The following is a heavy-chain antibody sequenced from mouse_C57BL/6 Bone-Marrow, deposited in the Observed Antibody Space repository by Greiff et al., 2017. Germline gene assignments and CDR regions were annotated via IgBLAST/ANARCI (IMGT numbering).Heavy chain of an antibody. V-gene: IGHV6-3*01. CDR1: GFTFSNYW. D-gene: IGHD2-3*01. CDR2: IRLKSDNYAT. CDR3: DDGYPHAMDY. J-gene: IGHJ4*01. Sequence: DVMLVESGGGLVQPGGSMKLSCVASGFTFSNYWMNWVRQSPEKGLEWVAQIRLKSDNYATHYAESVKGRFTISRDDSKSSVYLQMNNLRAEDTGIYYCDDGYPHAMDYWGQGTSVTVAS.